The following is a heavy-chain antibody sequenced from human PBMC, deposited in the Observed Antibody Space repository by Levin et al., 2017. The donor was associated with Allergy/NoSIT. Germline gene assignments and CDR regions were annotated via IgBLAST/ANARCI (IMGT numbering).Heavy chain of an antibody. J-gene: IGHJ4*02. Sequence: GESLKISCAASGFTFSSYSMNWVRQAPGKGLEWVSYISSSSSTIYYADSVKGRFTISRDNAKNSLYLQMNSLRDEDTAVYYCASLVVVAATNFDYWGQGTLVTVSS. CDR1: GFTFSSYS. V-gene: IGHV3-48*02. CDR2: ISSSSSTI. D-gene: IGHD2-15*01. CDR3: ASLVVVAATNFDY.